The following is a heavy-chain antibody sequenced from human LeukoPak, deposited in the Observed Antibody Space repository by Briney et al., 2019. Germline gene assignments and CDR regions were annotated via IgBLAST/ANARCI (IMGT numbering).Heavy chain of an antibody. CDR1: GFTFSSYA. V-gene: IGHV3-23*01. Sequence: GGSLRLSCAASGFTFSSYAMSWVRQAPGKGLEWVSVITGSGGSTFYADSVKGRFTISRDNSKKTVNLQMKSLRAEDTAVYYCATRLFYGSVWYGIDYWGQGTLVTVSS. CDR3: ATRLFYGSVWYGIDY. CDR2: ITGSGGST. J-gene: IGHJ4*02. D-gene: IGHD6-19*01.